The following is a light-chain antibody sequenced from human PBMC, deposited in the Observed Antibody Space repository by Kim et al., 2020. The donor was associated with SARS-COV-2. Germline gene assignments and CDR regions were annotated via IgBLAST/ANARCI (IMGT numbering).Light chain of an antibody. J-gene: IGKJ3*01. CDR3: HKYDSTPFT. V-gene: IGKV1-27*01. CDR2: SAS. Sequence: ASVGDGVTITCRASEDISNSLAWYQQKPGRVPQLLIYSASALQSGVPSRFSGSGAGTDFTLTISGLQPEDVATYYCHKYDSTPFTFGPGTKVDIK. CDR1: EDISNS.